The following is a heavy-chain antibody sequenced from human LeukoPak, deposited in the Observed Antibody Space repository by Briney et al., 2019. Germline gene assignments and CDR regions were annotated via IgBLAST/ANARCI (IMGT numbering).Heavy chain of an antibody. CDR2: TYSGGST. CDR3: ARGEYQLPQGN. V-gene: IGHV3-66*02. J-gene: IGHJ4*02. Sequence: GGSLRLSCAASGFTVSSNYISWVRQAPGKGLEWVSVTYSGGSTYYADSVKGRFTISRDNSNNTLYLQMNSLRAEDTAVYYCARGEYQLPQGNWGQGALVTVSS. D-gene: IGHD2-2*01. CDR1: GFTVSSNY.